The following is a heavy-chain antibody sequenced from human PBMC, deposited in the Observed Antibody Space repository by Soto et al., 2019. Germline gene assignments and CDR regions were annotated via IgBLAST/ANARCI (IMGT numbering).Heavy chain of an antibody. D-gene: IGHD3-3*01. CDR2: ISAYNGNT. Sequence: ASVKVSCKASGYTFTSYGISWVRQAPGQGLEWMGWISAYNGNTNYAQKLQGRVTMTTDTSTSTAYMELRSLRSDDTAVYYCARDASTIFPPPWLEGYYYYMDVWGKGTTVTVSS. V-gene: IGHV1-18*01. CDR1: GYTFTSYG. J-gene: IGHJ6*03. CDR3: ARDASTIFPPPWLEGYYYYMDV.